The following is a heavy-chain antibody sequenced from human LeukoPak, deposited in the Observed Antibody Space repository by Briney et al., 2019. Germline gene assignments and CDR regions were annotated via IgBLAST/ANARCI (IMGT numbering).Heavy chain of an antibody. CDR2: IYFSETT. Sequence: SETLSLPCSVSGAPLRSHYWNWIRQFPGKGLEWIGHIYFSETTKYNPSLKSRPSISADISKDQFSLNLRSVTAADTAVYYCVSVSEYRDHFTWGQGTQVLVSS. V-gene: IGHV4-59*11. CDR1: GAPLRSHY. CDR3: VSVSEYRDHFT. D-gene: IGHD4-17*01. J-gene: IGHJ4*02.